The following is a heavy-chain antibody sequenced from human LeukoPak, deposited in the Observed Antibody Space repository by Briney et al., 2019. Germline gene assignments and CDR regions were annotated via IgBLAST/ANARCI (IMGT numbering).Heavy chain of an antibody. D-gene: IGHD3-22*01. Sequence: GGSLRLSCAASGFTFSSYNMNWVRQAPGKGLEWVSSISRSSRYIYYADSMKGRFTISRDNAKNSLYLQMNSLRAEDTAVYYCARDHDSSGFDYWGQGTLVTVSS. CDR1: GFTFSSYN. V-gene: IGHV3-21*01. CDR2: ISRSSRYI. CDR3: ARDHDSSGFDY. J-gene: IGHJ4*02.